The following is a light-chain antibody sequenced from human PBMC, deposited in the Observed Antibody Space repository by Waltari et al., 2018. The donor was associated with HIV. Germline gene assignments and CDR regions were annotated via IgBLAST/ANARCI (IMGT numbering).Light chain of an antibody. Sequence: QSALTQPASVSGSPGQSLTISCTGTSSDVGGYNYVSGYQQHPGKAPKLMIYDVSNRPSGVSNRFSGSKSGNTASLTISGLQAEDEADYYCSSYTSSSTRVFGTGTKVTVL. J-gene: IGLJ1*01. V-gene: IGLV2-14*01. CDR1: SSDVGGYNY. CDR3: SSYTSSSTRV. CDR2: DVS.